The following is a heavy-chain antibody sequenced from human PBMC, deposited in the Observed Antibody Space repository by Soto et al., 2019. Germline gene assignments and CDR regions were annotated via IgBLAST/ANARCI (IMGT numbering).Heavy chain of an antibody. D-gene: IGHD2-2*01. CDR2: INHSGST. V-gene: IGHV4-34*01. Sequence: SETLSLTCAVYGVSFSGYYWSWIRQPPGKGLEWIGEINHSGSTNYNPSLKSRVTISVDTSKNQFSLKLSSVTAADTAVYYCARVVPAATDPTNYYYMDVWGKGTTVT. J-gene: IGHJ6*03. CDR3: ARVVPAATDPTNYYYMDV. CDR1: GVSFSGYY.